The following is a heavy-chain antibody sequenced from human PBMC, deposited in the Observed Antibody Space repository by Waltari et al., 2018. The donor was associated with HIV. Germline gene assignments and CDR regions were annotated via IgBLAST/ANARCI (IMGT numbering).Heavy chain of an antibody. CDR2: IYHSGST. Sequence: QVQLQESGPGLVKPSETLSLTCAVSDYSISSGYYWGWIRQPPGKGLEWIGSIYHSGSTYYNPSLKSRVTISVDTSKNQFSLKLSSVTAADTAGYYCARERGGYDILTGYWEVDVWGQGTTVTVSS. CDR3: ARERGGYDILTGYWEVDV. J-gene: IGHJ6*02. D-gene: IGHD3-9*01. CDR1: DYSISSGYY. V-gene: IGHV4-38-2*02.